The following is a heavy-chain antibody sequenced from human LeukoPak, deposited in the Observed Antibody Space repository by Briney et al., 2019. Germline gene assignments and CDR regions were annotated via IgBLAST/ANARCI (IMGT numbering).Heavy chain of an antibody. CDR2: IYYSGST. V-gene: IGHV4-61*01. J-gene: IGHJ3*02. CDR3: ARGLSHSKDI. CDR1: GGSVSSGSYY. Sequence: SETLSLTCTVSGGSVSSGSYYWSWIRQPPGKGLEWIGYIYYSGSTNYNPSLKSRVTISVDTSKNQFSLKLSSVTAADTAVYYCARGLSHSKDIWGQGTMVTVSS.